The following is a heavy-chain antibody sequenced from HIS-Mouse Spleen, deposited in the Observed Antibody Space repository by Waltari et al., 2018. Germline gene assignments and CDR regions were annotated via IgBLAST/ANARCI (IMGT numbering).Heavy chain of an antibody. D-gene: IGHD3-22*01. Sequence: EVQLLESGGGLVQPGGSLRLSCAASGFTFISYAMSWVRQAPGKGLVWVSAISGSGGSTYYADSVKGRFTISRDNSKNTLYLQMNSLRAEDTAVHYCAKISSLSYYYDSSGYFDYWGQGTLVTVSS. CDR3: AKISSLSYYYDSSGYFDY. V-gene: IGHV3-23*01. CDR1: GFTFISYA. J-gene: IGHJ4*02. CDR2: ISGSGGST.